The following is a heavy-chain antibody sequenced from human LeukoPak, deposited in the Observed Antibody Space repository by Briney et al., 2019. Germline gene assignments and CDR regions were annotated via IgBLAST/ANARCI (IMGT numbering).Heavy chain of an antibody. CDR2: INPTGGA. CDR1: GYTFTGHY. D-gene: IGHD6-6*01. V-gene: IGHV1-2*02. Sequence: ASVKVSCKASGYTFTGHYMNWVRLAPGQGLEWMGWINPTGGATYAQKFQDRVTMTRDTSINTAYMELSGLRSDDTAVYYCARDLGWSSSHWGQGTLVTVSS. CDR3: ARDLGWSSSH. J-gene: IGHJ4*02.